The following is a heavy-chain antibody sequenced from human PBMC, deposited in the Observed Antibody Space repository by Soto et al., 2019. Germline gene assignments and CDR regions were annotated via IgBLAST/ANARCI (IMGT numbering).Heavy chain of an antibody. CDR3: ARDPESGGYYYGLFDY. CDR1: GGSISSGGYY. CDR2: IYYSGST. Sequence: SETLSLTCTVSGGSISSGGYYWSWIRQHPGKGLEWIGYIYYSGSTYYNPSLKSRVTISVDTSKNQFSLKLSSVTAADTAVYYCARDPESGGYYYGLFDYWGQGTLVTVSS. J-gene: IGHJ4*02. V-gene: IGHV4-31*03. D-gene: IGHD3-22*01.